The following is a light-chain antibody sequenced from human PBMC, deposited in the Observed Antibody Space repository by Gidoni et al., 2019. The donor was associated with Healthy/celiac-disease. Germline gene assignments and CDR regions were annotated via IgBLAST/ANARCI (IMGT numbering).Light chain of an antibody. J-gene: IGKJ1*01. Sequence: EIVITQSPATLSVSPWERATLSCRASQSVSSNLAWYQQKPGQAPRLLIYGASTRDTGIPARFSGSGSGTEFNLTISSLQSEDLAVYYCQQYNNWPRTFGQGTKVEIK. CDR2: GAS. CDR1: QSVSSN. V-gene: IGKV3-15*01. CDR3: QQYNNWPRT.